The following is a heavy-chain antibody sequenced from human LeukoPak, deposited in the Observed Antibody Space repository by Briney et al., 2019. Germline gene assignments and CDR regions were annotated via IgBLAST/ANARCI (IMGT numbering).Heavy chain of an antibody. Sequence: SETLSLTCTVSGGSISSYNWSWIQQPPGKGLWWIGYIYYSGSTNYNPSLKSRVTISVDTSKNQFSLKLSSVTAADTAVYYCASACSSTSCYAAKYAFDIWGQGTMVTVSS. J-gene: IGHJ3*02. D-gene: IGHD2-2*01. CDR1: GGSISSYN. CDR3: ASACSSTSCYAAKYAFDI. CDR2: IYYSGST. V-gene: IGHV4-59*08.